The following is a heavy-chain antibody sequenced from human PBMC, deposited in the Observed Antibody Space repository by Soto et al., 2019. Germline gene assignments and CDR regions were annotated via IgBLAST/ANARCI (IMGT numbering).Heavy chain of an antibody. J-gene: IGHJ4*02. D-gene: IGHD2-2*02. CDR2: MSYGGANK. CDR1: GVAFNSHG. V-gene: IGHV3-30*03. CDR3: ARGPRSCSSTTCYTVEL. Sequence: GVTLRLYCAVSGVAFNSHGMHWVRLPPRKGLEWVAVMSYGGANKCYGDSVKGRFTISRDNSRKTLFLQMDGLRPEDTAVYYCARGPRSCSSTTCYTVELWRRESLVRVSS.